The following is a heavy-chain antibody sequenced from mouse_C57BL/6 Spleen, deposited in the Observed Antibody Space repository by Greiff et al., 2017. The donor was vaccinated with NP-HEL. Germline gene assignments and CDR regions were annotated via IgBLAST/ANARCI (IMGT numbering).Heavy chain of an antibody. Sequence: DVHLVESGGGLVKPGGSLKLSCAASGFTFSSYAMSWVRQTPEKRLEWVATISDGGSYTYYPDNVKGRFTISRDNAKNNLYLQMSHLKSEDTAMYYCARDRVPLGYFDVWGTGTTVTVSS. CDR3: ARDRVPLGYFDV. CDR2: ISDGGSYT. J-gene: IGHJ1*03. D-gene: IGHD2-14*01. V-gene: IGHV5-4*01. CDR1: GFTFSSYA.